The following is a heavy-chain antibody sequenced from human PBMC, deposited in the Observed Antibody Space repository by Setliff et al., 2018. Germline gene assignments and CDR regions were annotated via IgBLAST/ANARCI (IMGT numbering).Heavy chain of an antibody. J-gene: IGHJ6*03. CDR1: GDTFSTYA. Sequence: ASVKVSCKASGDTFSTYALSWVRQAPGQGLEWMGGIIPLLETAKYAQKFQGRVTITADESTSTAYVELSSLRSEDTAVYYCASRLRLGESPMDVWGKGTTVTVSS. CDR2: IIPLLETA. D-gene: IGHD3-16*01. V-gene: IGHV1-69*13. CDR3: ASRLRLGESPMDV.